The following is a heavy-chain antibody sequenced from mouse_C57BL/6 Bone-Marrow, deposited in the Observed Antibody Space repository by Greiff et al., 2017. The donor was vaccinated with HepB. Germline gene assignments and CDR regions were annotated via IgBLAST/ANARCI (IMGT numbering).Heavy chain of an antibody. Sequence: QVQLQQPGAELVKPGASVKLSCKASGYTFTSYWMHWVKQRPGQGLEWIGMIHPNSGSTNYNEKFKGKATLTADKSSSTAYMQFSSLTSEDSAIYYCAILITRNYYFDYWGQGTTLTVSS. CDR1: GYTFTSYW. CDR2: IHPNSGST. V-gene: IGHV1-64*01. CDR3: AILITRNYYFDY. D-gene: IGHD1-1*01. J-gene: IGHJ2*01.